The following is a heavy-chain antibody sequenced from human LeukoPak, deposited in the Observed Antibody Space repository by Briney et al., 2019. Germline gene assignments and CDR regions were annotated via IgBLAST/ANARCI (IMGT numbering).Heavy chain of an antibody. CDR1: GGSISSGDYY. V-gene: IGHV4-30-4*08. Sequence: SQTLSLTCTVSGGSISSGDYYWSWIRQPPGKGLEWTGYIYNSGSTYYNPSLKSRVTISVDTSKNQFSLKLSSVTAADTAVYYCARRGSSGWYGGMIDYWGQGTLVTVSS. CDR2: IYNSGST. J-gene: IGHJ4*02. CDR3: ARRGSSGWYGGMIDY. D-gene: IGHD6-19*01.